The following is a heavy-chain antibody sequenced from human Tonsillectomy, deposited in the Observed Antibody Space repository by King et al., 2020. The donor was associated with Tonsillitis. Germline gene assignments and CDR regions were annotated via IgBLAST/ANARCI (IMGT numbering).Heavy chain of an antibody. CDR2: ISYDGSKK. J-gene: IGHJ4*02. CDR1: GFTFESYT. V-gene: IGHV3-30*04. D-gene: IGHD6-19*01. Sequence: VQLVESGGGVVQPGRSLRLSCAASGFTFESYTMNWVRQAPGKGLEWVALISYDGSKKYYADSVQGRFTISRDNSRNTLFLQMNSLRREDTAVYYCARQCLHLDYWGRGPLVTVSS. CDR3: ARQCLHLDY.